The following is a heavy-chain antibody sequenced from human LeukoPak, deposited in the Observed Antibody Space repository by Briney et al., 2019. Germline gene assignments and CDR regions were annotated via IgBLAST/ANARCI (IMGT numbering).Heavy chain of an antibody. Sequence: ASVKVSCKASGGTFSSYAISWVRQAPGQGLEWMGGIIPIFGTANYAQKFQGRVTITADESTSTAYMELRSLRSDDTAVYYCARLRALYSSGWPNWFDPWGQGTLVTVSS. D-gene: IGHD6-19*01. V-gene: IGHV1-69*13. J-gene: IGHJ5*02. CDR2: IIPIFGTA. CDR3: ARLRALYSSGWPNWFDP. CDR1: GGTFSSYA.